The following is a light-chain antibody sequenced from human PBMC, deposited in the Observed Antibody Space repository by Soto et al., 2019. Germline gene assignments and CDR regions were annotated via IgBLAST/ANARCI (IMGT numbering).Light chain of an antibody. CDR1: YNL. V-gene: IGLV2-23*01. J-gene: IGLJ2*01. CDR2: EGN. CDR3: CSYAGQRVV. Sequence: QSALTQPASVSGSPGQSITISCTYNLVSWYQQHPGKAPQLMIYEGNKRPSGVSNRFSGSKSGNTASLTISGLQAEDEADDYCCSYAGQRVVFGGGTKVTVL.